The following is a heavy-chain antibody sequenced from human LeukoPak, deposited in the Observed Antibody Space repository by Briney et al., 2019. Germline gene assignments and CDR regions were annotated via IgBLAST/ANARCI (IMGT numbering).Heavy chain of an antibody. CDR1: GYTLTELS. Sequence: ASVKVSCKVSGYTLTELSIHWVRQAPGKGLEWMGGFDPEDGETIYAQKFQGRVTMTEDTSTDTAYMELSSLRSEDTAVYYCATVTTSPAQLYGMDVWGQGTTVTVSS. CDR3: ATVTTSPAQLYGMDV. J-gene: IGHJ6*02. V-gene: IGHV1-24*01. D-gene: IGHD3-3*01. CDR2: FDPEDGET.